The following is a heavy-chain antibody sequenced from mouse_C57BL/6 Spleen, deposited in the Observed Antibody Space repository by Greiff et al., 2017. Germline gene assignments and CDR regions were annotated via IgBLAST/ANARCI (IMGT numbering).Heavy chain of an antibody. CDR1: GYTFTSYW. CDR3: ARRGLAPFDY. D-gene: IGHD3-3*01. V-gene: IGHV1-50*01. J-gene: IGHJ2*01. Sequence: QVKLQQPGAELVKPGASVKLSCKASGYTFTSYWMPWVKQRPGQGLEWIGEIDPSDSYTNYNQKFKGKATLTVDTSSSTAYMQLSSLTSEDSAVYYCARRGLAPFDYWGQGTTLTVSS. CDR2: IDPSDSYT.